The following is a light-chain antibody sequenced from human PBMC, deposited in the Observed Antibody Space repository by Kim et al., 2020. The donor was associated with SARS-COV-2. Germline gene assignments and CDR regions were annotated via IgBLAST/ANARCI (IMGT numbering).Light chain of an antibody. J-gene: IGKJ4*01. CDR3: QQYKPFPLT. CDR1: GDSGDF. Sequence: ASLEDRLAITCRASGDSGDFLAWFQHKPGKAPKSLISGVSILQRGVPSKFSGSGSRTEFTLTIGSLQPEDFATYFCQQYKPFPLTFGRGTKVDIK. CDR2: GVS. V-gene: IGKV1-16*02.